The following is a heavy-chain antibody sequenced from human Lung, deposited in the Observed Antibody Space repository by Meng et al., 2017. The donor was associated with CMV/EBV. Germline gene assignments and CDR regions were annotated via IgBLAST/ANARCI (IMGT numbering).Heavy chain of an antibody. Sequence: GGSLRLSCAASGFTFSDAWMTWVRQPPGKGLEWLGRIKSGTDGGTTDYAAPLKGRFTISRDDSKNTLFLQMNSLKTEDTAMYYCTTDTSGGYSYDIWGQGTLVTVSS. CDR3: TTDTSGGYSYDI. CDR1: GFTFSDAW. CDR2: IKSGTDGGTT. J-gene: IGHJ3*02. D-gene: IGHD3-10*01. V-gene: IGHV3-15*01.